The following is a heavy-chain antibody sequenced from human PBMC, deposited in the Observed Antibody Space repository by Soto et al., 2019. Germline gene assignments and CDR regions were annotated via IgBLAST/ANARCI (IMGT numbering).Heavy chain of an antibody. Sequence: PSETLSLTCAVSGYSISSGYYWGWIRQPPGKGLEWLGTTYYGASSYYNPSLRSRITILLDASTNQLSLKLSSVTAADTAVYFCVRAAGSASWYETDSWGQGILVTVSS. CDR3: VRAAGSASWYETDS. J-gene: IGHJ4*02. CDR2: TYYGASS. CDR1: GYSISSGYY. D-gene: IGHD6-13*01. V-gene: IGHV4-38-2*01.